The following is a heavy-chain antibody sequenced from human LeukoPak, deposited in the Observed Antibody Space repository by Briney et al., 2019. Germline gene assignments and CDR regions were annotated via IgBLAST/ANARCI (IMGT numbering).Heavy chain of an antibody. CDR2: IWYDGSKK. D-gene: IGHD6-19*01. V-gene: IGHV3-30*02. CDR3: AKPRGASSGYSSGWTLWAFDI. Sequence: GGSLRLSCAASGFTFSSHGIHWVRQAPGKGLEWVAIIWYDGSKKYYADSGKGRFTISRDNSKNTLYLQMNSLRAEDTAVYYCAKPRGASSGYSSGWTLWAFDIWGQGTMVTVSS. J-gene: IGHJ3*02. CDR1: GFTFSSHG.